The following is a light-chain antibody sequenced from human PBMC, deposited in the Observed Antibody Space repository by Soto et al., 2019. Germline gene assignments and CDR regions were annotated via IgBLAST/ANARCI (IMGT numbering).Light chain of an antibody. CDR2: GAS. V-gene: IGKV3-15*01. J-gene: IGKJ5*01. CDR3: QQYNTWPPIT. Sequence: EIVMTQSPATLSVSPGERATLSCGASQSVSSNLAWYQQKPGQVPRLLIYGASTRATGIPARFSGSGSGTEFTLTISSLQSEDFAVYYCQQYNTWPPITFGQGTRLEIK. CDR1: QSVSSN.